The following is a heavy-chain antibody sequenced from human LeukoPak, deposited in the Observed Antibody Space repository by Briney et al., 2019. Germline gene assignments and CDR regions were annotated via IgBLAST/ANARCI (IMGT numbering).Heavy chain of an antibody. CDR1: DGSISSGGYY. CDR3: ARDGWFQAFDI. CDR2: IYYSGST. Sequence: SETLSLTCTVSDGSISSGGYYWSWIRQHPGKGLEWIGHIYYSGSTDYNPSLKSRATISIDTSKNQFSLNLSSVTAADTAVYYCARDGWFQAFDIWGQGTMVTVSS. J-gene: IGHJ3*02. V-gene: IGHV4-31*03. D-gene: IGHD2-15*01.